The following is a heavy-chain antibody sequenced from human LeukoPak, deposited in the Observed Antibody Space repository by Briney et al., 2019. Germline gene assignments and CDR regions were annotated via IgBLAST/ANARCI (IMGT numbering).Heavy chain of an antibody. CDR3: ARDRDYYGSGSYYNSDYGMDV. D-gene: IGHD3-10*01. Sequence: ASVTVSCKASGYTFTSYAMHWVRQAPGQRLEWMGWINAGNGNTKYSQKFQGRVTITRDTSASTAYMELSSLRSEDTAVYYCARDRDYYGSGSYYNSDYGMDVWGQGTTVTVSS. CDR2: INAGNGNT. J-gene: IGHJ6*02. CDR1: GYTFTSYA. V-gene: IGHV1-3*01.